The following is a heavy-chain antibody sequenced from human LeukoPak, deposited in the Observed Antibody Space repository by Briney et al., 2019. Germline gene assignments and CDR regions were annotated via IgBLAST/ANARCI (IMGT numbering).Heavy chain of an antibody. D-gene: IGHD3-16*02. CDR3: ARDGYVWGSYRYGGSWFDP. J-gene: IGHJ5*02. CDR2: ISSSRCYI. Sequence: PGGSLTLSCAASGFTFSSYSMIWVRQAPGKGLEWVSSISSSRCYIYYAASVKGRFTISRDNAKNSLYLQMNSLRAEDTAVYYCARDGYVWGSYRYGGSWFDPWGQGTLVTVSP. CDR1: GFTFSSYS. V-gene: IGHV3-21*01.